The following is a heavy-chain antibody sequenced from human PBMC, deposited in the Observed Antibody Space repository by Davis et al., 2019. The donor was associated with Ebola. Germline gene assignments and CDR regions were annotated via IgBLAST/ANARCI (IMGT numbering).Heavy chain of an antibody. J-gene: IGHJ4*02. Sequence: PGGSLRLSCAASGFTFSSYGMHWVRQAPGKGLEWVAVISYDGSNKYYADSVKGRFTISRDNSKNTLYLQMNSLRAEDTAVYYCAKGPYYYDKRPYYFDYWGQGTLVTVSS. CDR3: AKGPYYYDKRPYYFDY. V-gene: IGHV3-30*18. D-gene: IGHD3-22*01. CDR2: ISYDGSNK. CDR1: GFTFSSYG.